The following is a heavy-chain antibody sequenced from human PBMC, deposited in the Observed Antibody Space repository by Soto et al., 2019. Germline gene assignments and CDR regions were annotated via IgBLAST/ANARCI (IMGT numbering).Heavy chain of an antibody. CDR2: ISSNGGST. D-gene: IGHD6-19*01. Sequence: GGSLRLSCAASGFTFSSYAMHWVRQAPGKGLEYVSAISSNGGSTYYANSVKGRFTISRDNSKNTLYLQMGSLRAEDMAVYYCARDPMSPEYSSGWYDYWGQGTLVTVSS. J-gene: IGHJ4*02. CDR1: GFTFSSYA. CDR3: ARDPMSPEYSSGWYDY. V-gene: IGHV3-64*01.